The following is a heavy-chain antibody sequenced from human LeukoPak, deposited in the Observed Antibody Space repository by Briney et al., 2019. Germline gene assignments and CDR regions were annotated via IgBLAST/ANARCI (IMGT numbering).Heavy chain of an antibody. Sequence: PGGPLRLSCAASGFTFSTYWMSWVRQAPGKGLEWVANIKKDGREKNSADSVKGRFTISRDNAKNSLYLQMNSLRAEDTTMYYYRRDSAGNDYWGQGTLVTVSS. J-gene: IGHJ4*02. CDR2: IKKDGREK. CDR3: RRDSAGNDY. V-gene: IGHV3-7*01. D-gene: IGHD6-13*01. CDR1: GFTFSTYW.